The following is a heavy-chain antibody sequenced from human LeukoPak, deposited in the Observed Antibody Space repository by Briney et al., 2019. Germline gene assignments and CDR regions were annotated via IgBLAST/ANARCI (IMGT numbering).Heavy chain of an antibody. J-gene: IGHJ4*02. D-gene: IGHD3-16*02. V-gene: IGHV3-11*04. CDR2: ISSSGSTI. Sequence: GGSLRLSCAASGFTFSNAWMSWVRQAPGKGLEWVSYISSSGSTIYYADSVKGRFTISRDNAKKSLYLQMNSLRAEDTAVYYCARGSYRPIDYWGQGTLVTVSS. CDR3: ARGSYRPIDY. CDR1: GFTFSNAW.